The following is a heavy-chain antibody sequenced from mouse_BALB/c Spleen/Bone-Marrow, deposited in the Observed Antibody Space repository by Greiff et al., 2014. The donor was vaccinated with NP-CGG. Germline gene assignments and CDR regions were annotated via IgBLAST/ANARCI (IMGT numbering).Heavy chain of an antibody. D-gene: IGHD1-1*01. CDR2: INPYNGDT. CDR1: GYSFTGYF. Sequence: VQLQQSGPELVKPGASVKISCKASGYSFTGYFMNWVMQSHGKSLGWIGRINPYNGDTFYNQKFKGKATLTVDKSSSTAHMELRSLASEDSAVYYCARVTTDWYFDVWGAGTSVTVSS. V-gene: IGHV1-20*02. CDR3: ARVTTDWYFDV. J-gene: IGHJ1*01.